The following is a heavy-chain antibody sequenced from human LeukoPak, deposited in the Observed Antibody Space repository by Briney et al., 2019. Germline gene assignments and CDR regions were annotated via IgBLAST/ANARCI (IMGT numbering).Heavy chain of an antibody. D-gene: IGHD5-12*01. Sequence: PGRSLRLSCAASGFTFSSYGMNWVRQAPGKGLEWVAFIRYDGSNKYYADSVKGRFTISRDNSKNTLYLQMNSLRAEDTAVYYCAKSGCDFGGWFDPWGQGTLVTVSS. V-gene: IGHV3-30*02. CDR2: IRYDGSNK. CDR1: GFTFSSYG. CDR3: AKSGCDFGGWFDP. J-gene: IGHJ5*02.